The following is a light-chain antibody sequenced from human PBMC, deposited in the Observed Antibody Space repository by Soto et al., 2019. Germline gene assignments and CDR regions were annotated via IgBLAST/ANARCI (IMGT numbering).Light chain of an antibody. Sequence: EIVLTQSPGTLSLSPGERATLSCRASQSVSSSYLAWYQQKPGQAPRLLIYGASSRATGIPARFSGSGSGTDFTLTISRLEPEDFAVYYCQQYGSSLITFGQGTRLESK. CDR3: QQYGSSLIT. CDR1: QSVSSSY. J-gene: IGKJ5*01. V-gene: IGKV3-20*01. CDR2: GAS.